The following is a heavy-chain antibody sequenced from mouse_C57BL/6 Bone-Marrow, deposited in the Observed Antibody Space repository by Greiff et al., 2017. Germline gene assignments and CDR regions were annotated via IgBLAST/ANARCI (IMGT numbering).Heavy chain of an antibody. J-gene: IGHJ4*01. CDR2: ISSGGDDI. V-gene: IGHV5S21*01. Sequence: EVMLVESGEGLVKPGGSLKLSCAASGFTFSSYAMSWVRQTPEKRLEWVAYISSGGDDIYYADTVKGRFTISRDNARNTLYLQMSSLTSEDTAMYYSVTTVVDYAMDYWGQGTSVTVSS. D-gene: IGHD1-1*01. CDR1: GFTFSSYA. CDR3: VTTVVDYAMDY.